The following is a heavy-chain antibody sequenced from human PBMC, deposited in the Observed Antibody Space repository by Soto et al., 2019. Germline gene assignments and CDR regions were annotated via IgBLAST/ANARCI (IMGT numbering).Heavy chain of an antibody. Sequence: QVQLVQSGAEVKKPGASVKVSCKASGYTFTSYGISWVRQAPGQGLEWMGWISAYHGHTKNAQKLQGRVTITTDTTTSPAYMERRSRRSADTAAYNCARDSPPVDYWGPATLVTVSS. CDR2: ISAYHGHT. V-gene: IGHV1-18*01. CDR1: GYTFTSYG. J-gene: IGHJ4*02. CDR3: ARDSPPVDY.